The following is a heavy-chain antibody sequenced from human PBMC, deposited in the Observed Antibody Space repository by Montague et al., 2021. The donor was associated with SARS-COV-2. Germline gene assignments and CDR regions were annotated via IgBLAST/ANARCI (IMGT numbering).Heavy chain of an antibody. CDR2: ISNSGGRT. CDR3: AKSGLVISPYYYGMDV. J-gene: IGHJ6*02. V-gene: IGHV3-23*01. Sequence: SLRLSCAASGFTFSSYALTWVRQAPGKGLEWVSAISNSGGRTYYADSVKGRFTISRDNSKNTLYLQMNSLRGEDTAIYYCAKSGLVISPYYYGMDVWGQGTTVTVSS. D-gene: IGHD3-22*01. CDR1: GFTFSSYA.